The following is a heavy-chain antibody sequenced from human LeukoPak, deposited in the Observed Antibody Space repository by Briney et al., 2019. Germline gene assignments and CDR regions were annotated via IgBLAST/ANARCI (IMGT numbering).Heavy chain of an antibody. Sequence: SETLSLTCTVSGGSISSYYWSWIRQPPGKGLEWVGYIYYSGSTNYNPSLKSRVTISVDTSKNQFSLKLSSVTAADTAVYYCATYCGGDCYSGAFDIWGQGTMVTVSS. J-gene: IGHJ3*02. CDR1: GGSISSYY. CDR3: ATYCGGDCYSGAFDI. CDR2: IYYSGST. V-gene: IGHV4-59*01. D-gene: IGHD2-21*02.